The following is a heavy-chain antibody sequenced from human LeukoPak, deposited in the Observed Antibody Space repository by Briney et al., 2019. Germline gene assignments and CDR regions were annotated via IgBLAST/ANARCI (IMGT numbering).Heavy chain of an antibody. Sequence: ASVKVSCKTSGYTFTANYMHWVRQAPGQGLEWVGWINSNSGATSYAQKSQGTVTMTRDTSISTAYMELSRLTPDDTAVYYCARGFGTSWYDYWGQGTLVTVSS. J-gene: IGHJ4*02. CDR3: ARGFGTSWYDY. CDR1: GYTFTANY. D-gene: IGHD6-13*01. CDR2: INSNSGAT. V-gene: IGHV1-2*02.